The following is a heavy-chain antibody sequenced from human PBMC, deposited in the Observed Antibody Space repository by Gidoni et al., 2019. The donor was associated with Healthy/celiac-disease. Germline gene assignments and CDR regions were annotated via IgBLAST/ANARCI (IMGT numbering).Heavy chain of an antibody. CDR2: ISSSSSYI. Sequence: EVQLVESGGGLVKPGGSLRLSCAASGFTFSSYSMTWVRQAPGKGMGWVSSISSSSSYIYYADSVKGRFTISRDNAKNSLYLQMNSLRAEDTAVYYCARDGVAAGIYYYYGMDVWGQGTTVTVSS. CDR1: GFTFSSYS. D-gene: IGHD6-13*01. V-gene: IGHV3-21*01. CDR3: ARDGVAAGIYYYYGMDV. J-gene: IGHJ6*02.